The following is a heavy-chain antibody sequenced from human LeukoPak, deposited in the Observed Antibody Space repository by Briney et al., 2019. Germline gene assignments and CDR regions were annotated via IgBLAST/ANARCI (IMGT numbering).Heavy chain of an antibody. Sequence: SETLSLTCTVSGYSISSGYYWGWIRQPPGKGLEWIGSIYHSGSTYYNPSLKSRVTISVDTSKNQFSLKLSSVTAADTAVYYCARISYCGGDCHLIGYWGQGTLVTVSS. CDR1: GYSISSGYY. CDR2: IYHSGST. CDR3: ARISYCGGDCHLIGY. D-gene: IGHD2-21*02. V-gene: IGHV4-38-2*02. J-gene: IGHJ4*02.